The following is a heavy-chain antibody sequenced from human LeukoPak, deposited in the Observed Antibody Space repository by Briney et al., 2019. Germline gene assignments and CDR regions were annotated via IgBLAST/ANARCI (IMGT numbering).Heavy chain of an antibody. Sequence: HPGTSLRLSCAVSGFAFSSLAMHWVRQAPGKGLEWVAVISYDGSNKYYADSVKGRFTISRDNSKNTLFLQMNSLRADDTAVYYCASGPYCSNGVCYGSNWFDPWGQGTLVTVSS. CDR3: ASGPYCSNGVCYGSNWFDP. D-gene: IGHD2-8*01. J-gene: IGHJ5*02. CDR2: ISYDGSNK. CDR1: GFAFSSLA. V-gene: IGHV3-30-3*01.